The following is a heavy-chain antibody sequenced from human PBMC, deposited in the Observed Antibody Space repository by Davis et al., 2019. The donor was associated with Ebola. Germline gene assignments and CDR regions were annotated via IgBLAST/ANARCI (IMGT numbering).Heavy chain of an antibody. J-gene: IGHJ5*02. CDR1: GGSISSGGYY. D-gene: IGHD6-19*01. CDR2: IYTSGST. Sequence: SETLSLTCTVSGGSISSGGYYWSWIRQPAGKGLEWIGRIYTSGSTNYNPSLKSRVTMSVDTSKNQFSLKLGSVTAADTAVYYCARHGGWQKFNWFDPWGQGTLVTVSS. CDR3: ARHGGWQKFNWFDP. V-gene: IGHV4-61*02.